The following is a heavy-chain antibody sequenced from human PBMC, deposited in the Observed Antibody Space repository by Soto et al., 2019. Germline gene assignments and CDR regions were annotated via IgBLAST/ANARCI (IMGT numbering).Heavy chain of an antibody. CDR1: GGSFSGYY. Sequence: PSETLSLTCAVYGGSFSGYYRSWIRQPPGKGLEWIGEINHSGSTNYNPSLKSRVTISVDTSKNQFSLKLNSVTAADTAVYYCARARMVRGIIYYYGTDVWGQGTTVTVS. CDR2: INHSGST. V-gene: IGHV4-34*01. D-gene: IGHD3-10*01. CDR3: ARARMVRGIIYYYGTDV. J-gene: IGHJ6*02.